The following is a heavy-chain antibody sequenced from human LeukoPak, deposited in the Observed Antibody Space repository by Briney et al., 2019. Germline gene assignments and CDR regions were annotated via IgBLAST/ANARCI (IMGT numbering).Heavy chain of an antibody. Sequence: GGSLRLSCAASGFTFSAYSMNWVRQAPGKGLEWVSSISTGSSYIYYADSVKGRFTISRGNAKNSLYLQMNSLRAEDTAVYYCARDSTPYDSSGYCYDYWGQGTLVTVSS. CDR2: ISTGSSYI. D-gene: IGHD3-22*01. V-gene: IGHV3-21*01. CDR3: ARDSTPYDSSGYCYDY. CDR1: GFTFSAYS. J-gene: IGHJ4*02.